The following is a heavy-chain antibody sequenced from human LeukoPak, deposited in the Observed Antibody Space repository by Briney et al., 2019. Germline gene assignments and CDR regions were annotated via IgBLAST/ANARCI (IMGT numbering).Heavy chain of an antibody. CDR3: AKNGGYCSGGSCMDNWFDP. V-gene: IGHV3-23*01. J-gene: IGHJ5*02. Sequence: PGGSLRLSCAASGFTFSNYAMNWVRQAPGKGLEWVSSISGSGGNTYYADSVKGRFTISRDNSKNTLYLQVNSLRAEDTAVYYCAKNGGYCSGGSCMDNWFDPWGQGTLVTVSS. CDR1: GFTFSNYA. CDR2: ISGSGGNT. D-gene: IGHD2-15*01.